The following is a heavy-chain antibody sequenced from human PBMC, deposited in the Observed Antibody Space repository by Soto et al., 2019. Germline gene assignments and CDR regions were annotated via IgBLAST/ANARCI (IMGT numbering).Heavy chain of an antibody. V-gene: IGHV3-33*01. CDR2: IWYDGSNK. CDR1: GFTFSSYG. D-gene: IGHD6-19*01. Sequence: QVQLVESGGGVVQPGRSLRLSCAASGFTFSSYGMHWVRQAPGKGLEWVAVIWYDGSNKYYADSVKGRFTISRDNSKNTLYLQMNSLRAEDTAVYYCARDGGWLVHGGYFDYWGQGTLVTVSS. J-gene: IGHJ4*02. CDR3: ARDGGWLVHGGYFDY.